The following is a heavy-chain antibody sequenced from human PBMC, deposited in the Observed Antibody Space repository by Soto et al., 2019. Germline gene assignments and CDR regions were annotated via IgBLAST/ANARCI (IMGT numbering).Heavy chain of an antibody. CDR1: GGSVSSNGQY. Sequence: QVQLQESGPGLVKASQNLSLTYTDSGGSVSSNGQYWNCIRQHPGKGLEWIGSIFNSWNTNYNPSLKSRVTISVDTSKNQLSLKLSSVTAADTAVYYCARGVAATPLSGSSWFDPWGQGTQVIVSS. V-gene: IGHV4-31*03. D-gene: IGHD2-15*01. J-gene: IGHJ5*02. CDR3: ARGVAATPLSGSSWFDP. CDR2: IFNSWNT.